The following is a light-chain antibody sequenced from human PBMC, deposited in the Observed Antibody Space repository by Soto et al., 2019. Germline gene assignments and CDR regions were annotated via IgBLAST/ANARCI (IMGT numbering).Light chain of an antibody. Sequence: QSALTQPASVSVSPGQSITISCTGTSSDIGGYEYVSWYQQQPGKAPKRIIYDVSDRPSGGSNRFSGSKSGNTASLAISGLQAEDDADYYCNSYTSSNPLGVFGTGTKLTVL. CDR3: NSYTSSNPLGV. CDR2: DVS. V-gene: IGLV2-14*03. J-gene: IGLJ1*01. CDR1: SSDIGGYEY.